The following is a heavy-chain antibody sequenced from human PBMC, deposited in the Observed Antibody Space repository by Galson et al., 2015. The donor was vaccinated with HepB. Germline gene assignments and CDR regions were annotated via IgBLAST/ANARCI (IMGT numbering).Heavy chain of an antibody. Sequence: SVKVSCKASGFTFTSSAVQWVRQARGQRLEWIGWIVVGSGNTNYAQKFQERVTITRDMSTSTAYMELSSLRSEDTAVYYCAADPHTAMVLDYWGQGTLVTVSS. CDR1: GFTFTSSA. CDR3: AADPHTAMVLDY. D-gene: IGHD5-18*01. V-gene: IGHV1-58*01. CDR2: IVVGSGNT. J-gene: IGHJ4*02.